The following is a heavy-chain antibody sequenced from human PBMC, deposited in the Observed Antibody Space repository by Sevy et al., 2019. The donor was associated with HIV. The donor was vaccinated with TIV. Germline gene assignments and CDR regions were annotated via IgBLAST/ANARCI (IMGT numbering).Heavy chain of an antibody. Sequence: EGSLRLSCAASGFTFSSYAMHWVLQAPGKELEWVAVISYDGSNKYYADSVKGRFTISRDNSKNTLYLQMNSLRAEDTAVYYCARVYEFWSESAFDIWGQGTMVTVSS. CDR1: GFTFSSYA. D-gene: IGHD3-3*01. CDR2: ISYDGSNK. V-gene: IGHV3-30-3*01. J-gene: IGHJ3*02. CDR3: ARVYEFWSESAFDI.